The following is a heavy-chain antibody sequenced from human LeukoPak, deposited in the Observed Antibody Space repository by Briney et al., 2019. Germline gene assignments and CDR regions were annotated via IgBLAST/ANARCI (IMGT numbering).Heavy chain of an antibody. V-gene: IGHV3-23*01. CDR1: GFTLSNNA. CDR3: AKETLPNDY. CDR2: ISLSGDRT. J-gene: IGHJ4*02. Sequence: PGGSLRLSCEVSGFTLSNNAMCWARQAPGKGLEWASAISLSGDRTFYADSVKGRFTISRDISTNTLFLQMNSLRADDTAVYYCAKETLPNDYWGQGTLVTVSS.